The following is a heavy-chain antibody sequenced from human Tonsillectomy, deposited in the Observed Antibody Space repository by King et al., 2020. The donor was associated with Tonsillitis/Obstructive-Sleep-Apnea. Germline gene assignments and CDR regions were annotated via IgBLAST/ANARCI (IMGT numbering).Heavy chain of an antibody. Sequence: VQLVESGGGVVQPGRSLRLSCAASGFTFSSYGMHWVRQAPGKGLEWVAVISYDGSNKYYADSVKGRFTISRDNSKNTLYLQMNSLRAEDTAVYYCAKDRGSGSYRAHFDYWRQGTLVTVSS. CDR3: AKDRGSGSYRAHFDY. CDR1: GFTFSSYG. J-gene: IGHJ4*02. CDR2: ISYDGSNK. D-gene: IGHD1-26*01. V-gene: IGHV3-30*18.